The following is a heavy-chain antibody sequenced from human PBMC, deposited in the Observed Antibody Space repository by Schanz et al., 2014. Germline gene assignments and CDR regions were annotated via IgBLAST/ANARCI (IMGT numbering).Heavy chain of an antibody. Sequence: DVQLVESGGGLVQPGRSLRLSCAASGLTFSDYYMSWIRQAPGKGLEWVSIIYSGVSTYYADSVKGRFTISRDNSKNTVYLQMNSLRGEDTGMYYCARGDPVAGLDYWGRGTLVTVSS. V-gene: IGHV3-66*01. J-gene: IGHJ4*02. CDR1: GLTFSDYY. CDR3: ARGDPVAGLDY. CDR2: IYSGVST.